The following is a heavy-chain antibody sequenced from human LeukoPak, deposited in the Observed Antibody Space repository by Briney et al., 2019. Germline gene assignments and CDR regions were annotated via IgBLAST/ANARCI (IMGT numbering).Heavy chain of an antibody. CDR1: GFTFSNYA. CDR3: VKSHGYGGYEIHY. D-gene: IGHD5-12*01. CDR2: ISGSGGST. J-gene: IGHJ4*02. Sequence: PGGSLRLSCAAAGFTFSNYAMSWVRQAPGKGLEWVSAISGSGGSTYYADSVKGRFTISRDNSKNMLYLQMNSLRAEDTAVYYCVKSHGYGGYEIHYWGQGTLVTVSS. V-gene: IGHV3-23*01.